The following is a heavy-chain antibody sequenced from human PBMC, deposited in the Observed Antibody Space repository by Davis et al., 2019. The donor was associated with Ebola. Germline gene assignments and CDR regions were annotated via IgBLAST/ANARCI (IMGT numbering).Heavy chain of an antibody. V-gene: IGHV3-30*03. CDR1: GFTFSTYV. Sequence: PGGSLRLSCAASGFTFSTYVMHWVRQAPGKGLEWVAVISYDGSNKYYADSVKGRFTISRHNSKNTLYLQMDSLRAEDTAVYYCAREGINEYYGMDVWGQGTTVTVSS. CDR3: AREGINEYYGMDV. CDR2: ISYDGSNK. J-gene: IGHJ6*02.